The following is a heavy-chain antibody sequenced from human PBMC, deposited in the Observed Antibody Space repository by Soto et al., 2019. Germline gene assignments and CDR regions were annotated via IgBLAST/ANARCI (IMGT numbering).Heavy chain of an antibody. V-gene: IGHV3-30*18. J-gene: IGHJ4*02. D-gene: IGHD3-22*01. CDR1: GFTFSSYG. CDR2: ISYDGSNK. Sequence: GGSLRLSCAASGFTFSSYGMHWVRQAPGKGLEWVAVISYDGSNKYYADSVKGRFTISRDNSKNTLYLQMNSLRAEDTAVYYCAKDYYDSSGYFPAPDDYWGQGTLVTVSS. CDR3: AKDYYDSSGYFPAPDDY.